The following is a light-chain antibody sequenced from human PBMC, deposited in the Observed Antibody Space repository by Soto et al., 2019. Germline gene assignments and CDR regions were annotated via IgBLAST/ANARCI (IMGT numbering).Light chain of an antibody. V-gene: IGLV1-47*02. CDR1: SSNIGRNY. Sequence: QSVLTQQPSASGTPGQRVTISCSGGSSNIGRNYVYWYQQLPGAAPKLLMYSHNIRPSGVPDRFSASTSGTSASLAISGLRSEDEGDYHCAAWDDNVRGVVFGGGTKLTVL. CDR3: AAWDDNVRGVV. CDR2: SHN. J-gene: IGLJ2*01.